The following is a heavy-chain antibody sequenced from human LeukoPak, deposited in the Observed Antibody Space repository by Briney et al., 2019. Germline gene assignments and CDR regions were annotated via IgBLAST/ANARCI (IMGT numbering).Heavy chain of an antibody. CDR2: ISSSSSYI. J-gene: IGHJ4*02. CDR1: GFTFSSYS. V-gene: IGHV3-21*01. Sequence: GGSLRLSCAASGFTFSSYSMNWVRQAPGEGLEWVSSISSSSSYIYYADSVKGRFTISRDNAKNSLYLQMNSLRAEDTAVYYCARVAKVAAAGQKYYFDYWGQGTLVTVSS. CDR3: ARVAKVAAAGQKYYFDY. D-gene: IGHD6-13*01.